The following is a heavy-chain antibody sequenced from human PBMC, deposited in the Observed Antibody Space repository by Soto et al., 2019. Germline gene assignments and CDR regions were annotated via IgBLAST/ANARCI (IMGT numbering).Heavy chain of an antibody. D-gene: IGHD2-15*01. CDR3: ARNIAGVKQGRGVRRVFSALWGY. V-gene: IGHV1-18*01. J-gene: IGHJ4*02. Sequence: QVQLVQSGAEVKKPGASVKVSCKASGYTFTSYGISWVRQAPGQGLEWMGWISAYNGNTNYAQKLQGRVTMTTDTSASTAYMELRSLRSDDTAVYYCARNIAGVKQGRGVRRVFSALWGYWGQGTLVTVSS. CDR2: ISAYNGNT. CDR1: GYTFTSYG.